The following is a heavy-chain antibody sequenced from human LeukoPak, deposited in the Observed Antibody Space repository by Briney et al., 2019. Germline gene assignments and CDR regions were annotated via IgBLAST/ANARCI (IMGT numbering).Heavy chain of an antibody. CDR1: GFTFTSYT. CDR3: ARDQGRIAAAGNYLSSGY. D-gene: IGHD6-13*01. Sequence: PGGSLRLSCAASGFTFTSYTMHRVRQVPGKGLEWVAVISSDGSSKYYADSVKGRFTISRDNSKNTLYLQMNSLRTEDTAVYYCARDQGRIAAAGNYLSSGYWGQGTLVTVSS. CDR2: ISSDGSSK. V-gene: IGHV3-30-3*01. J-gene: IGHJ4*02.